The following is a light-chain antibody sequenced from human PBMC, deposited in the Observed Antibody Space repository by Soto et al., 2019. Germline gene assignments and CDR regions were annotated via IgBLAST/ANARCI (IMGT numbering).Light chain of an antibody. CDR3: QQYDVYPYT. V-gene: IGKV1-5*03. CDR2: KAS. Sequence: DIQMTQSPSTLSASVGDRVTITCRASQSIGSWLAWYQQKPGKAPNLLIYKASSLESGVPSRFSGSGSGTEFTITISSLQPDDFATYYCQQYDVYPYTFGQGTKLEIK. J-gene: IGKJ2*01. CDR1: QSIGSW.